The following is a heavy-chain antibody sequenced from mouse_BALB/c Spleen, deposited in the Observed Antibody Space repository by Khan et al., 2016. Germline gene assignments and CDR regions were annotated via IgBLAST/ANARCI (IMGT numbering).Heavy chain of an antibody. CDR1: GFTFSSYA. J-gene: IGHJ2*01. Sequence: EVELVESGGGLVKPGGSLKLSCAASGFTFSSYAMSWVRQTPEKRLEWVASISSGGSTYYPDSVKGRFTISRDNARNILYLQMSSLRSEDTATYYCARGGNYYFDYWGQGTTLTVSS. D-gene: IGHD2-1*01. V-gene: IGHV5-6-5*01. CDR2: ISSGGST. CDR3: ARGGNYYFDY.